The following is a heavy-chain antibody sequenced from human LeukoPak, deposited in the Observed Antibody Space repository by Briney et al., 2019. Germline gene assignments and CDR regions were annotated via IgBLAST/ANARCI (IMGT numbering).Heavy chain of an antibody. CDR3: ARLLYSSSWYKIDY. Sequence: SKTLSLTCTVSGGSISSFFWSWIRQPPGKGLEWIGYIYYSGSTIYNPSLKSRVTISIDTSQNQFSLKLSSVTAADTAVYYCARLLYSSSWYKIDYWGQGTLVTVSS. J-gene: IGHJ4*02. CDR1: GGSISSFF. D-gene: IGHD6-13*01. V-gene: IGHV4-59*01. CDR2: IYYSGST.